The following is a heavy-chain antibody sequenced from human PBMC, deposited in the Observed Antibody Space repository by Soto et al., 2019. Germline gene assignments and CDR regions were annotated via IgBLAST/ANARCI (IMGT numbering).Heavy chain of an antibody. V-gene: IGHV1-69*13. Sequence: SVKVSCKASGGTFSSYAISWVRQAPGQGLEWMGGIIPIFGTANYAQKFQGRVTITADESTSTAYMELSSLRSEDTAVYYCARVLRFLEWSWGTYGMDVWGQGTTVTVSS. D-gene: IGHD3-3*01. CDR2: IIPIFGTA. CDR1: GGTFSSYA. J-gene: IGHJ6*02. CDR3: ARVLRFLEWSWGTYGMDV.